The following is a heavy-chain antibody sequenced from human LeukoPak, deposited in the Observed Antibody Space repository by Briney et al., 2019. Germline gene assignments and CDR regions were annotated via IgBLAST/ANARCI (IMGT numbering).Heavy chain of an antibody. J-gene: IGHJ4*02. CDR1: GGSISSGGYS. CDR3: ARDRGSRTGAFDY. CDR2: IYHSGST. D-gene: IGHD6-25*01. V-gene: IGHV4-30-2*01. Sequence: SETLSLTCAVSGGSISSGGYSWSWLRQPPGKGLEWIGYIYHSGSTYYNPSLKSRVTISVDRSKNQFSLKLSSVTAADTAVYYCARDRGSRTGAFDYWGQGTLVTVSS.